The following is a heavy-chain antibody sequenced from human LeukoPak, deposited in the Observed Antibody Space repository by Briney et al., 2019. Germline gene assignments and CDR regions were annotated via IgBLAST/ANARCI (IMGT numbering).Heavy chain of an antibody. D-gene: IGHD3-16*01. J-gene: IGHJ5*02. CDR1: GFTFNTHA. V-gene: IGHV3-23*02. CDR3: AKGGGSNWFDP. Sequence: GGALRLSCAASGFTFNTHAMSWVRKAPGKGLEWVSAINYSGGSTYYGDSVKGRFTISRDNPRNTLHLQMNSLRAEDTAVYYCAKGGGSNWFDPWGQGTLVTVSS. CDR2: INYSGGST.